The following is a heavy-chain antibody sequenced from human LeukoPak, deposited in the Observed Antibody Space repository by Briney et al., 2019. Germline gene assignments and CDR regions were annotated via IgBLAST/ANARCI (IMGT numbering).Heavy chain of an antibody. D-gene: IGHD5-12*01. CDR3: ARARGGYDFDY. CDR1: GFMFSSNW. V-gene: IGHV3-7*03. J-gene: IGHJ4*02. Sequence: GGSLRLSCAASGFMFSSNWMSWVRLAPGKGLEWVANIKEDGTETYYVDSVKGRFTISRDNAKNSLYLQLNSLRAEDTAVYYCARARGGYDFDYWGQGTLVTVSS. CDR2: IKEDGTET.